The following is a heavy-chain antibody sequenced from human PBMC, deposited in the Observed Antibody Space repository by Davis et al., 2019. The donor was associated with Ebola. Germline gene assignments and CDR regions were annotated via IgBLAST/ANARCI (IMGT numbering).Heavy chain of an antibody. J-gene: IGHJ5*02. D-gene: IGHD3-10*01. CDR3: ARARGEYNWFDP. V-gene: IGHV4-59*01. CDR1: GGSISSYY. CDR2: IYYSGST. Sequence: SETLSLTCTVSGGSISSYYWSWIRQPPGKGLEWLGYIYYSGSTTYNPSLKSRVTISVDTSKNQFSLKLSSVTAADTAVYYCARARGEYNWFDPWGQGTLVTVSS.